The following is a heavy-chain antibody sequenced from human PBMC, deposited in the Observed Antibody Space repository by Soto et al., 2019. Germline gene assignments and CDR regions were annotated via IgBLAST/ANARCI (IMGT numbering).Heavy chain of an antibody. D-gene: IGHD2-2*01. J-gene: IGHJ6*02. V-gene: IGHV1-69*01. CDR3: ARSQGSSTSLEIYYCYYYGMDV. CDR1: GGTFSSYA. CDR2: IIPISGTA. Sequence: QVQLVQSGAEVKKPGSSVKVSCKASGGTFSSYAISWVRQAPGQGLEWMGGIIPISGTANYAQKFQGRVTITADEYTSTAYMELSSLRSEDTAVYYCARSQGSSTSLEIYYCYYYGMDVWGQGTTVTVSS.